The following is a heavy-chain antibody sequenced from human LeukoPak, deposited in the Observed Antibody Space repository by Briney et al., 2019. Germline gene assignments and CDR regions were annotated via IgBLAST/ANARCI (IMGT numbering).Heavy chain of an antibody. CDR1: GGSISSGSDY. CDR3: ASEFSY. J-gene: IGHJ4*02. V-gene: IGHV4-61*02. Sequence: SETLSLTCTVSGGSISSGSDYWSWIRQPAGRGLEWIGRIYTSGSTNYNLSLKSRVTISVDTSKNQFSLKLSSVTAAYTAVYYCASEFSYWGQGTLVTVSS. CDR2: IYTSGST.